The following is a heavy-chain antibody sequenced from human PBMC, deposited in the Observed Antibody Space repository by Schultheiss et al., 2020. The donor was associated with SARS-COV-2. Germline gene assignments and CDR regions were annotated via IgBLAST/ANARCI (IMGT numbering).Heavy chain of an antibody. CDR3: ARDTWGYCSSTSCYFIYYYGMDV. D-gene: IGHD2-2*01. V-gene: IGHV1-18*04. CDR1: GYTFTGYY. Sequence: GESLKISCKASGYTFTGYYMHWVRQAPGQGLEWMGWISAYNGNTNYAQKLQGTVTMTTDTSTSTAYLELRSLRSDDTAVYYCARDTWGYCSSTSCYFIYYYGMDVWGQGTTVTVSS. J-gene: IGHJ6*02. CDR2: ISAYNGNT.